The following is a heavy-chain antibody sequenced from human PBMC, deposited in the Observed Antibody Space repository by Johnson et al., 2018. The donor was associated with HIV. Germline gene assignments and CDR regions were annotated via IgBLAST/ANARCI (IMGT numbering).Heavy chain of an antibody. Sequence: QVQLVESGGGVVRPGTSLRLSCAASGSLFSSYAMHWVRQAPGKGLEWVTLIWNDGSNKYYTDSVKGRFTISRDNSKNTMYLQMNSLRAEDTAVYYCAKDIGEGYNRWGGLDIWGQGTMVTVSS. CDR2: IWNDGSNK. V-gene: IGHV3-33*06. CDR1: GSLFSSYA. J-gene: IGHJ3*02. CDR3: AKDIGEGYNRWGGLDI. D-gene: IGHD5-24*01.